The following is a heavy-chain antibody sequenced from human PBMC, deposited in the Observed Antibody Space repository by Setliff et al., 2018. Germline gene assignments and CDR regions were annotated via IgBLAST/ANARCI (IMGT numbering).Heavy chain of an antibody. V-gene: IGHV1-3*04. CDR3: ARGSRGFDY. Sequence: VASVKVSCKASGYTFSANAIHWVRQAPGQRLEWMGFIYTDNGNTKYSKNFQDRVAITKDTSASTAYMELSSLTSEDTAVYFCARGSRGFDYWGQGALVTSPQ. CDR1: GYTFSANA. CDR2: IYTDNGNT. J-gene: IGHJ4*02.